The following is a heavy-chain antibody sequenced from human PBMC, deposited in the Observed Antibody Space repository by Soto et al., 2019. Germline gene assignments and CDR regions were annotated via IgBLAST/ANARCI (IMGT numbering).Heavy chain of an antibody. CDR1: GFTFSSYI. CDR2: ISSSSSTI. D-gene: IGHD6-13*01. CDR3: AKGIGIAAHKALDY. J-gene: IGHJ4*02. Sequence: PGGSVRRSCAACGFTFSSYIMNWVRQATGKGLEWVSYISSSSSTIYYADSVRGRFTISRDNSKNTVYLQVNNLRAEDTAIYYCAKGIGIAAHKALDYWGQGTLVTVSS. V-gene: IGHV3-48*01.